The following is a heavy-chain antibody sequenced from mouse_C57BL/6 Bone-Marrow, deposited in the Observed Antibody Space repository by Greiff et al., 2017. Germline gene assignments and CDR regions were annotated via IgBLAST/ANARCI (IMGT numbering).Heavy chain of an antibody. J-gene: IGHJ1*03. V-gene: IGHV5-4*03. CDR1: GFTFSSYA. CDR3: ARRGYYGSSPCWYFDV. D-gene: IGHD1-1*01. CDR2: ISDGGSYT. Sequence: EVKLMESGGGLVKPGGSLKLSCAASGFTFSSYAMSWVRQTPEKRLEWVATISDGGSYTYYPDNVKGRFTISRDNAKNNLYLQMSHLKSEDTAMYYCARRGYYGSSPCWYFDVWGTGTTVTVSS.